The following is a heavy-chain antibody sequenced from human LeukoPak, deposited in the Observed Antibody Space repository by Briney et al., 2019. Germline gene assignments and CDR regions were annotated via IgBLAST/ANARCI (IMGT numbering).Heavy chain of an antibody. CDR1: GGTFSSYA. D-gene: IGHD3-3*01. CDR3: ARGNYDFWSGYFMAGFMDV. Sequence: SVKVSCKASGGTFSSYAISWVRQAPGQGLEWMGGIIPIFGTANYAQKFQGRVTITADKSTSTAYMGLSSLRSEDTAVYYCARGNYDFWSGYFMAGFMDVWGKGTTVTVSS. V-gene: IGHV1-69*06. J-gene: IGHJ6*03. CDR2: IIPIFGTA.